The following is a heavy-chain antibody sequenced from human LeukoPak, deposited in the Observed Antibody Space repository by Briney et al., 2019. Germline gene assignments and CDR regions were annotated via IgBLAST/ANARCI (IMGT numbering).Heavy chain of an antibody. J-gene: IGHJ1*01. CDR1: GFTFSSYG. CDR3: ARDAPCIAAAGTVCLEH. V-gene: IGHV3-33*01. CDR2: IGHDGSQK. D-gene: IGHD6-13*01. Sequence: GGSLRLSCAASGFTFSSYGMHWVRQAPGKGLEWVAVIGHDGSQKESADAVKGRFTISRDNPKNTLYLQMNSLRAEDTAVYYCARDAPCIAAAGTVCLEHWGQGTLVTASS.